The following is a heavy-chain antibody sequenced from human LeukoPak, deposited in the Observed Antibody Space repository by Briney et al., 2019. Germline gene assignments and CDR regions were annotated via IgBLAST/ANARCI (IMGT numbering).Heavy chain of an antibody. CDR3: VRDLPVAAADF. D-gene: IGHD6-13*01. V-gene: IGHV3-11*04. Sequence: GGSLRLSCAASGFTFRDYYMSWVRQAPGKGLEWVSYISSSGSTIYYADSVKGRFTISRDNAKNSLYLQMNSLRAEDTALYYCVRDLPVAAADFWGQGTLVTVSS. CDR1: GFTFRDYY. CDR2: ISSSGSTI. J-gene: IGHJ4*02.